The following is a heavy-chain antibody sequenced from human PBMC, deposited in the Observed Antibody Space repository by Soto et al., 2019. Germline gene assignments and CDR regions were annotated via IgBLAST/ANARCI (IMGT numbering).Heavy chain of an antibody. CDR2: INAGNGNT. Sequence: QVQLVQSGAEVKKPGASVKVSCKASGYTFTSYAMHWVRQAPGQRLEWMGWINAGNGNTKYSQKFQGRVTIIRDTSASTAYMALSSLRSEDTAVYYWSRALGGWPDYWGQGTLVTVSS. V-gene: IGHV1-3*01. CDR1: GYTFTSYA. D-gene: IGHD2-15*01. CDR3: SRALGGWPDY. J-gene: IGHJ4*02.